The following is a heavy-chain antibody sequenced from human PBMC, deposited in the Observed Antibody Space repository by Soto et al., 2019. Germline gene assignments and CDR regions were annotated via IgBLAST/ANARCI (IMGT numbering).Heavy chain of an antibody. D-gene: IGHD6-6*01. V-gene: IGHV4-4*02. J-gene: IGHJ2*01. CDR2: IYHSGST. CDR3: ASQDYSSSTDAPFPVNGYFEL. Sequence: QMQLQESGPGLVKPSGTLSLTCGVSGGSISSSKWWTWVRQPPGKGPEWIGEIYHSGSTNYNPSLTSRVTISLAKSNTRSSLTLPSATAADTAVYYCASQDYSSSTDAPFPVNGYFELWGRGILVTVSS. CDR1: GGSISSSKW.